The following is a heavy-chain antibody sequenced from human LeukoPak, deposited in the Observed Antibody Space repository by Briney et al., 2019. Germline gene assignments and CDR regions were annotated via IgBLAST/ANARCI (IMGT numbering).Heavy chain of an antibody. CDR1: GYTFTGYY. Sequence: ASVKVSCKASGYTFTGYYMHWVRQAPGQGLEWMGWINPNSGGTNYAQKFQDRVTMTRDMSTSTVYMELSSLRAEDTAVYYCARAKPKNMVRGLIMRRESRYYFDYWGQGTLVTVSS. CDR3: ARAKPKNMVRGLIMRRESRYYFDY. V-gene: IGHV1-2*02. J-gene: IGHJ4*02. CDR2: INPNSGGT. D-gene: IGHD3-10*01.